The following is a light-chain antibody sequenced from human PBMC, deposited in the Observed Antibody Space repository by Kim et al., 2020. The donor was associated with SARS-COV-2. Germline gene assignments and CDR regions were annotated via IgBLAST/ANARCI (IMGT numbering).Light chain of an antibody. CDR2: CKN. V-gene: IGLV3-19*01. CDR1: SLRSYD. J-gene: IGLJ3*02. CDR3: NSRDNDGKVV. Sequence: VALRQTVTITGQGASLRSYDASWYHQKAGQAPVLVIYCKNDRPSGIPDRFSGSRSGNTASLTITGAQAEDAADYYCNSRDNDGKVVFGGGTQLTVL.